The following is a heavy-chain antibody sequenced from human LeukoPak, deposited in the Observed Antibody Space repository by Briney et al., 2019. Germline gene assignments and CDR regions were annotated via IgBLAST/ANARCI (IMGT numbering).Heavy chain of an antibody. Sequence: ASVKVSCKASGYTFTSYGISWVRQAPGQGLEWMGWISAYNGNTNYAQKLQGRVTMTTDTSTSTAYMELRSPRSDDTAVYYCAREAGYGSGSYSLRYWGQGTLVTVSS. V-gene: IGHV1-18*01. J-gene: IGHJ4*02. D-gene: IGHD3-10*01. CDR3: AREAGYGSGSYSLRY. CDR2: ISAYNGNT. CDR1: GYTFTSYG.